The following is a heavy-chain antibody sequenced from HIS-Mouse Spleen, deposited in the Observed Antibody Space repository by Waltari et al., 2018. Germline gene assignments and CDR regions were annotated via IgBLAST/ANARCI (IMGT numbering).Heavy chain of an antibody. CDR1: GGSISSSSYY. CDR3: AREIPYSSSWYDWYFDL. V-gene: IGHV4-39*07. Sequence: QLQLQESGPGLVKPSETLSLNCTVSGGSISSSSYYWGWLRQPPGKGLEWIGSIYYSGSTYYNPSLKSRVTISVDTSKNQFSLKLSSVTAADTAVYYCAREIPYSSSWYDWYFDLWGRGTLVTVSS. J-gene: IGHJ2*01. D-gene: IGHD6-13*01. CDR2: IYYSGST.